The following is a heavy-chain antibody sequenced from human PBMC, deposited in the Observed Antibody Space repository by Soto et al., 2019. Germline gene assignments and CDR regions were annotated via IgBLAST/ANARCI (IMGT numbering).Heavy chain of an antibody. CDR3: ATKVRVTNYLYYGRDV. D-gene: IGHD2-21*02. Sequence: QVQLVESGGGVVQPGRALRLSCAASGFSFNTSGMHWVRQAPGKGLEWVAVIAFDGSQGFYGDSVRGRFTISRDNSKNTLFLQMKSLSPEDTAVYYGATKVRVTNYLYYGRDVWGQGTTVTVSS. CDR2: IAFDGSQG. CDR1: GFSFNTSG. J-gene: IGHJ6*02. V-gene: IGHV3-30*03.